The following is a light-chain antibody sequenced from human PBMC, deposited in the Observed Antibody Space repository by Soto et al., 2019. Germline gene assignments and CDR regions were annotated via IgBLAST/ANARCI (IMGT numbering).Light chain of an antibody. Sequence: QSALTQPASVSGSPGQSITISCTGSSSDVGGYNYVSWYQQHPGKAPKLMIYEVSNRPSGVSNRFSGSKSGNTASLTISGLQAEDAADYYCSSYTRTTPVVFGGGTQLTVL. CDR3: SSYTRTTPVV. V-gene: IGLV2-14*01. J-gene: IGLJ2*01. CDR2: EVS. CDR1: SSDVGGYNY.